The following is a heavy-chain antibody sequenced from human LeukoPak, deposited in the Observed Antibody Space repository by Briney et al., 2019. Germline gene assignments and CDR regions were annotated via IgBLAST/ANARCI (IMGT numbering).Heavy chain of an antibody. CDR1: GGSISSGDYY. J-gene: IGHJ3*02. Sequence: SETLSLTCTVSGGSISSGDYYWSWIRQPPGKGLEWIGYIYYSGSTYYNPSLKSRVTISVDTSKNQFSLKLSSVTAADTAVYYCARDRANWNHDAFDIWGQGTMVTVSS. V-gene: IGHV4-30-4*01. CDR2: IYYSGST. D-gene: IGHD1-20*01. CDR3: ARDRANWNHDAFDI.